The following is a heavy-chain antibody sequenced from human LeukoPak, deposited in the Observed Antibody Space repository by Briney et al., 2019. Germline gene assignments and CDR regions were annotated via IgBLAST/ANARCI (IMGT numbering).Heavy chain of an antibody. CDR2: IIPLFRTA. Sequence: SVKVSCKASGGTFSSYAISWVRQAPGQGLEWMGGIIPLFRTANYAQKFQGKVTITADESTSTAYMELSSLRSEDTAVYYCARGWDYDSGGRPTAYVYWGQGSLVSVSS. J-gene: IGHJ4*02. V-gene: IGHV1-69*13. CDR3: ARGWDYDSGGRPTAYVY. D-gene: IGHD3-22*01. CDR1: GGTFSSYA.